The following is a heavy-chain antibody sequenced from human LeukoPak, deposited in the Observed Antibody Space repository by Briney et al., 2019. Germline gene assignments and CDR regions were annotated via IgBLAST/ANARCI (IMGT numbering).Heavy chain of an antibody. CDR3: TREAAAGIDY. D-gene: IGHD6-13*01. Sequence: GGSLRLSCAASGFTFSTFAMSWVRQAPGKGLEWVSTVTSSGRTTYYADSVKGRFTISRDNSRNTVYLQMNSLRAEDTAVYFCTREAAAGIDYWGQGTLVTVSS. V-gene: IGHV3-23*01. J-gene: IGHJ4*02. CDR2: VTSSGRTT. CDR1: GFTFSTFA.